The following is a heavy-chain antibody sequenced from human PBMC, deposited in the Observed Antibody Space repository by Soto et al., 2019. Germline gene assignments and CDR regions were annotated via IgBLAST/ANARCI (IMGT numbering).Heavy chain of an antibody. J-gene: IGHJ4*02. D-gene: IGHD1-26*01. CDR3: TRGLDRAKLGY. Sequence: QVQLQESGPGLVKPSQTLSLTCTVSDGSIDSGSYYRSWVRQYPGKGLEWIGSIHYSGSIYYSPSLRSRLTMSADTSKNQSSLKLSSVTVADTAVYYCTRGLDRAKLGYWGQGIQVIVSS. CDR1: DGSIDSGSYY. V-gene: IGHV4-31*03. CDR2: IHYSGSI.